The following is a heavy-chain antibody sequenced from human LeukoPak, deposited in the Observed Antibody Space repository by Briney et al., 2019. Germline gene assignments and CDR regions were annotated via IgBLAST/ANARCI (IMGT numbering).Heavy chain of an antibody. CDR2: INSDGSST. CDR1: GFTFSSYW. V-gene: IGHV3-74*01. Sequence: GGSLRLSXAASGFTFSSYWMHWVRQAPGKGLVWVSRINSDGSSTSYADSVKGRFTISRDNAKNTLYLQMNSLRAEDTAVYYCASISYSSSREFDYWGQGTLVTVSS. CDR3: ASISYSSSREFDY. J-gene: IGHJ4*02. D-gene: IGHD6-13*01.